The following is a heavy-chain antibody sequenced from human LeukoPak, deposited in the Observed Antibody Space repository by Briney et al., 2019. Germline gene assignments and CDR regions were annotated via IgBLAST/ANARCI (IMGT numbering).Heavy chain of an antibody. V-gene: IGHV4-30-4*01. D-gene: IGHD4-17*01. Sequence: PSETLSLTCTVSGGSISRGDYYWRWVRQPPGKGLEWIGYIYYSGSIYYNPSLKSRVTISVDTSKNQFSLKLSSVTAADTAVYYCARDRSYGEANAFDIWGQGTMVTVSS. J-gene: IGHJ3*02. CDR3: ARDRSYGEANAFDI. CDR2: IYYSGSI. CDR1: GGSISRGDYY.